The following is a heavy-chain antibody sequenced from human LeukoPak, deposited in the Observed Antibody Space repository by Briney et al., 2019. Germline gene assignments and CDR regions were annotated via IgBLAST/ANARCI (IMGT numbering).Heavy chain of an antibody. J-gene: IGHJ2*01. D-gene: IGHD2-15*01. V-gene: IGHV1-18*01. Sequence: GASVKVSCKASGYTFTSYDINWVRQATGQGLEWMGWISAYNGNTNYAQKLQGRVTMTTDTSTSTAYMELRSLRSDDTAVYYCARDVGGYFDLWGRGTLVTVSS. CDR3: ARDVGGYFDL. CDR2: ISAYNGNT. CDR1: GYTFTSYD.